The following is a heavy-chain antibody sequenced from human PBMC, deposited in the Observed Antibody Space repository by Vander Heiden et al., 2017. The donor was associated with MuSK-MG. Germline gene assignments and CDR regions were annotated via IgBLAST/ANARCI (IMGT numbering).Heavy chain of an antibody. CDR3: ARAFRTMVRGVIMGDAFDI. Sequence: EVPLVEPGGGLVQPGVSLSVSWAASVFTLCGYGMNWVRQAPGKGLEWVSYISSSSSTIYYADSVKGRFTISRDNSKNSLYLQRNSLRAEDTAVYDCARAFRTMVRGVIMGDAFDIWGQGTMVTVSS. V-gene: IGHV3-48*01. CDR1: VFTLCGYG. J-gene: IGHJ3*02. D-gene: IGHD3-10*01. CDR2: ISSSSSTI.